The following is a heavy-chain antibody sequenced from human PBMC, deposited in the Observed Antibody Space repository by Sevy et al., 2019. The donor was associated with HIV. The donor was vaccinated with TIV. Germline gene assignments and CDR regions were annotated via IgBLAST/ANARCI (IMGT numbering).Heavy chain of an antibody. CDR3: ARGGVAVASTFDY. Sequence: SETLSLTCTVSGGSISSYYWSWIRQPPGKGLEWIGYIYYSGSTNYNPSLKSRVTISVDTSKNQFSLKLSSVTAADTAVYYCARGGVAVASTFDYWGQGTLVTVSS. CDR2: IYYSGST. CDR1: GGSISSYY. D-gene: IGHD6-19*01. V-gene: IGHV4-59*01. J-gene: IGHJ4*02.